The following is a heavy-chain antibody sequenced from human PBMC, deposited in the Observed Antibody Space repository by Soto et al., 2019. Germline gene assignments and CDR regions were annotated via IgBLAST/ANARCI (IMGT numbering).Heavy chain of an antibody. D-gene: IGHD2-15*01. CDR1: GHTFTSYY. CDR2: INPSDTLT. V-gene: IGHV1-46*01. CDR3: ARSVSGGHFDF. Sequence: ASVKVSCKASGHTFTSYYMHWVRQAPGEGLEWMGIINPSDTLTTYAQKFQGRVTMTRDTSTSSDYMELSGLRSDDTAVYYCARSVSGGHFDFWGQGTPVTVSS. J-gene: IGHJ4*02.